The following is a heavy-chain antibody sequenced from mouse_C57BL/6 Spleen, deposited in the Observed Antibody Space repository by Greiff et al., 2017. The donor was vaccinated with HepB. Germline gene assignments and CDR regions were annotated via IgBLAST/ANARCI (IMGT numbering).Heavy chain of an antibody. CDR3: ASPSDYGSSALAY. J-gene: IGHJ3*01. CDR2: IYPGDGDT. D-gene: IGHD1-1*01. V-gene: IGHV1-82*01. CDR1: GYAFSSSW. Sequence: QVQLQQSGPELVKPGASVKISCKASGYAFSSSWMNWVQQRPGKGLEWIGRIYPGDGDTNYNGKFKGKAPLTADKSSSTAYMQLSSLTSEDSAVYFWASPSDYGSSALAYWGQGTLVTVSA.